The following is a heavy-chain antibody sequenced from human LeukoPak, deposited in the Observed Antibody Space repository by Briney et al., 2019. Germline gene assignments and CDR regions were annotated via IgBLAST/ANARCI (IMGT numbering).Heavy chain of an antibody. J-gene: IGHJ4*02. Sequence: SETLSLTCTVSGGSISSSSYYWGWIRQPPGKGLEWIGSIYYSGSTHYNPSLKSRVTISVDTSKNQFSLKLSSVTAADTAVYYCARHAPGIAAAGFDYWGQGTLVTVSS. V-gene: IGHV4-39*01. D-gene: IGHD6-13*01. CDR2: IYYSGST. CDR1: GGSISSSSYY. CDR3: ARHAPGIAAAGFDY.